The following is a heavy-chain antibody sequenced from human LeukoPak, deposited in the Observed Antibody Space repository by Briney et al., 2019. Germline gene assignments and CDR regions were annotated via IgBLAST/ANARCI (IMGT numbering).Heavy chain of an antibody. V-gene: IGHV1-69*05. J-gene: IGHJ5*02. CDR1: GGTFSSYA. CDR3: ARDRWGIQLWSELWFDP. Sequence: GASVKVSCKASGGTFSSYAISWVRQAPGQGLEWMGRIIPIFGTANYAQKFQGRVTITTDESTSTAYMELSSLRSEDTAVYYCARDRWGIQLWSELWFDPWGQGTLVTVSS. CDR2: IIPIFGTA. D-gene: IGHD5-18*01.